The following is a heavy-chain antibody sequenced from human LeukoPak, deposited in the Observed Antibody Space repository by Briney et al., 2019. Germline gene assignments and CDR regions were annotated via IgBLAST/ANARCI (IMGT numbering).Heavy chain of an antibody. CDR2: ICSGSNNI. CDR1: GFTFYNYS. Sequence: GGSLRLSCAASGFTFYNYSMNWVRQARGKGVEWVSYICSGSNNILCGDSVEGRVTISRDNAKNSLYLQMNSLTAEDTAIYYCASFPLVTTLHYWYFDLWGRGTQVIVYS. J-gene: IGHJ2*01. D-gene: IGHD4-17*01. CDR3: ASFPLVTTLHYWYFDL. V-gene: IGHV3-48*01.